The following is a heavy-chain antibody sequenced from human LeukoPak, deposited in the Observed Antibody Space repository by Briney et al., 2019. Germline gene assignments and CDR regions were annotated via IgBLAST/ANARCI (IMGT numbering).Heavy chain of an antibody. J-gene: IGHJ4*02. CDR3: ARGGYYGDYGY. Sequence: PSETLSLTCAVYGGSFSGYYWSWIRQPPGKGLEWIGEINHSGSTNYNPSLKSRVTISVDTSNNQFSLKLSSVTAADTAVYYCARGGYYGDYGYWGQGTLVTVSS. CDR1: GGSFSGYY. D-gene: IGHD4-17*01. V-gene: IGHV4-34*01. CDR2: INHSGST.